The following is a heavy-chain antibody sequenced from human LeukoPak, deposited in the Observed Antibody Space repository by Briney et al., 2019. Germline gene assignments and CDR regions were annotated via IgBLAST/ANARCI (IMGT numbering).Heavy chain of an antibody. Sequence: QPGGSLRLSCAASGFTFSSYAMSWVRQAPGKGLEWVAFIRYDGSNKYYADSVKGRFTISRDNSKNTLYLQMNSLRAEDTAVYYCAKISPYSSSGRRNYYHYYMDVWGKGTTVTVSS. CDR3: AKISPYSSSGRRNYYHYYMDV. V-gene: IGHV3-30*02. J-gene: IGHJ6*03. CDR2: IRYDGSNK. D-gene: IGHD6-6*01. CDR1: GFTFSSYA.